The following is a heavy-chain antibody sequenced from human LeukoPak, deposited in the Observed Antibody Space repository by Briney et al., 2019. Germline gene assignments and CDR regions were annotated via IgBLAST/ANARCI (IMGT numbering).Heavy chain of an antibody. D-gene: IGHD5-24*01. CDR1: GGTFSSYA. J-gene: IGHJ4*02. CDR2: LIPIFGTA. Sequence: SVKVSCKASGGTFSSYAISWVRQAPGQGLEWMGGLIPIFGTANYAQKLQGRVTITADESTSTAYMELSSLRSEDTAVYYCARGPRRDGYNGAYWGQGTLVTVSS. CDR3: ARGPRRDGYNGAY. V-gene: IGHV1-69*13.